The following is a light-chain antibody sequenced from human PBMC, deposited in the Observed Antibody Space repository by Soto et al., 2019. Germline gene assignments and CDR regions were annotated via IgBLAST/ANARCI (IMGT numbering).Light chain of an antibody. CDR3: QQRGTWPPLFS. CDR1: QSVTSN. Sequence: EIVLTQSPATLSLSPGERATLSCRASQSVTSNFAWYQQKPGQAPRLLIYDASNRATGIPARFSGSGSGTDFTLTISNLEPEDFAVYYCQQRGTWPPLFSFGPGTRVDVK. J-gene: IGKJ3*01. CDR2: DAS. V-gene: IGKV3-11*01.